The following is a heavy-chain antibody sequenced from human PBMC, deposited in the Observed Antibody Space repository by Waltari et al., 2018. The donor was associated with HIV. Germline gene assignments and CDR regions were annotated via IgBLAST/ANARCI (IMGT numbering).Heavy chain of an antibody. J-gene: IGHJ4*02. CDR3: ARRLSPLTYYFDY. V-gene: IGHV5-51*01. Sequence: EVQLVQSGAGVKKPGDSLTRSGQGSGYGFTNYWIGWVRQMPGKGLEWMGIIYPGDSDPRYSPSFQGQVTFSAYKSISTAYLQWSSLKASDTAMYYCARRLSPLTYYFDYWGQGTLVTVSS. D-gene: IGHD3-16*01. CDR2: IYPGDSDP. CDR1: GYGFTNYW.